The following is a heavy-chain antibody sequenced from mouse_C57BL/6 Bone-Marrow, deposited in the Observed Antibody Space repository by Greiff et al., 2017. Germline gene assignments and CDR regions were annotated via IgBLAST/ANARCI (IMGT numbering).Heavy chain of an antibody. J-gene: IGHJ4*01. Sequence: EVMLVESGEGLVKPGGSLKLSCAASGFTFSSYAMSWVRQTPEKRLEWVAYISSGGDYIYYADTVKGRFTISRDNARNTLYLQMSSLKSEDTAMYYCTRDGTMITTRDCYAMDYWGQGTSVTVSS. CDR3: TRDGTMITTRDCYAMDY. V-gene: IGHV5-9-1*02. D-gene: IGHD2-4*01. CDR1: GFTFSSYA. CDR2: ISSGGDYI.